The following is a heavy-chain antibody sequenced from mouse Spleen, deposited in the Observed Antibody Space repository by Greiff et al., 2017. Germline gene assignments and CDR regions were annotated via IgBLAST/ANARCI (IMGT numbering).Heavy chain of an antibody. J-gene: IGHJ2*01. V-gene: IGHV1-18*01. D-gene: IGHD4-1*01. Sequence: VQLQQSGPELVKPGASVKISCKASGYSFTGYTMNWVKQSHGQNLEWIGLINPYNGGTRYNQKFKGKATLTVDKSSSTAYMELLSLTSEDSAVYYWASSLGYFDDWGQGTTLTVSS. CDR3: ASSLGYFDD. CDR1: GYSFTGYT. CDR2: INPYNGGT.